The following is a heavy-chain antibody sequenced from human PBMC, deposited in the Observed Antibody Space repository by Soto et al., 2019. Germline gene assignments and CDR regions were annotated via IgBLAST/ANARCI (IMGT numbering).Heavy chain of an antibody. CDR1: GGSFSGYY. CDR2: INHSGST. CDR3: ARGNLGYMDV. V-gene: IGHV4-34*01. Sequence: SETLSLTCAVYGGSFSGYYWSWIRQPPGKGLEWIGEINHSGSTNYKPSLKSRVTISVDTSKNQFSLKLSSVTAADTAVYYCARGNLGYMDVWGKGTTVTVSS. J-gene: IGHJ6*03.